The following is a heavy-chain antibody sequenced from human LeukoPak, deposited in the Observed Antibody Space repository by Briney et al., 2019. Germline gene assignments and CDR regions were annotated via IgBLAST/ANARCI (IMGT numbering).Heavy chain of an antibody. CDR1: GDSISSYY. D-gene: IGHD5-12*01. J-gene: IGHJ4*02. Sequence: SETLSLTCTVSGDSISSYYWSWIRQPPGKRLEWIGYIYYSGSTNYNPSLKSRVTISIDTSKNQFSLKLSSVTAADTAVYYCARTPWNIVATIMTPAPLLFDNWGQGTLVTVSS. V-gene: IGHV4-59*01. CDR3: ARTPWNIVATIMTPAPLLFDN. CDR2: IYYSGST.